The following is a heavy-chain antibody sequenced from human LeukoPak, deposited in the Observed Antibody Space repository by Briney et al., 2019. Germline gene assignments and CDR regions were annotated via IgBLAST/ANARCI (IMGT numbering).Heavy chain of an antibody. J-gene: IGHJ4*02. CDR2: ISYDGNNK. CDR3: ARDSSPISGRSSYYFDY. D-gene: IGHD4-17*01. CDR1: GFTFSNYA. Sequence: PGGSLRLSCAASGFTFSNYAMHWVRQAPGKGLEWVAVISYDGNNKYYADSVKGRFTISRDNSKNTLYLQVNSLRAEDTAVYHCARDSSPISGRSSYYFDYWGQGTLVTVSS. V-gene: IGHV3-30*01.